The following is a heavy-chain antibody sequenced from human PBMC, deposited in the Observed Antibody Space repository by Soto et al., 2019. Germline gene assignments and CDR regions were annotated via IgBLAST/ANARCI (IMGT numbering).Heavy chain of an antibody. CDR3: ARIKRHLSGYVYYYYMDV. Sequence: SETLSLTCTVSGGSISSYYWSWIRQPPGKGLEWIGYIYYSGSTNYNPSLKSRVTISVDTSKNQFSLKLSSVTAADTAVYYCARIKRHLSGYVYYYYMDVWGKGTTVTVSS. D-gene: IGHD5-12*01. V-gene: IGHV4-59*01. J-gene: IGHJ6*03. CDR1: GGSISSYY. CDR2: IYYSGST.